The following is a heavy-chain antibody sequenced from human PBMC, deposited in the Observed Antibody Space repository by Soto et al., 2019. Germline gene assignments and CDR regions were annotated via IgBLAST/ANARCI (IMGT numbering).Heavy chain of an antibody. Sequence: QVQLVQSGAEVRKPGASVTVSCRSSGDSFNDYYIHWVRQAPGQGFEWMGWINPNGGVTKYAQKCKGWVSMTRDTSIRTVYMQLGRLRSDDTAVYYCARESGGATATLDYYYFYMDVWGTGTTVTVSS. CDR1: GDSFNDYY. CDR3: ARESGGATATLDYYYFYMDV. D-gene: IGHD5-12*01. J-gene: IGHJ6*03. CDR2: INPNGGVT. V-gene: IGHV1-2*04.